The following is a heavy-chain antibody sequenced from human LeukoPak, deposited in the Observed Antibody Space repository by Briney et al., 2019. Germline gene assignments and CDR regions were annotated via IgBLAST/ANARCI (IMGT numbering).Heavy chain of an antibody. CDR1: GGSISSSSYY. D-gene: IGHD3/OR15-3a*01. J-gene: IGHJ2*01. Sequence: SETLSLTCTVSGGSISSSSYYWGWIRQPPGKGLEWIGSIYYSGSTYYNPSLKSRVTISVDTSKNQFSLKLSSVTAADTAVYYCARRVLRTDWYFDLWGRGTLVTVFS. CDR2: IYYSGST. CDR3: ARRVLRTDWYFDL. V-gene: IGHV4-39*01.